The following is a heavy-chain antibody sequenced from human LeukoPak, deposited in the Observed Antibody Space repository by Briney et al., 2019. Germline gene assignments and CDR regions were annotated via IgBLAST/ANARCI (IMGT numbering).Heavy chain of an antibody. V-gene: IGHV5-51*01. CDR1: GYSFTNYW. CDR2: ISPDGSDT. CDR3: ARLTSSWSFDY. Sequence: GESLKISCKGSGYSFTNYWIGWVRPMPGKGLEWMGIISPDGSDTRYSPSFQGQVTISADKSITTAYLQWSSLKASDTAMYYCARLTSSWSFDYWRQGTLVTVSS. D-gene: IGHD6-13*01. J-gene: IGHJ4*02.